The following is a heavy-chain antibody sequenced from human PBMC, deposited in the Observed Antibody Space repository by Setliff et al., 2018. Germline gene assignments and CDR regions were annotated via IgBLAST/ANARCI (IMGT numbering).Heavy chain of an antibody. CDR1: GFGFTTFG. Sequence: ASVKVSCKTSGFGFTTFGFSWVRQAPGQGLGWMGWINTKTATPSYAQGFTGRFVFSLDTSASTAHLQIDSLTSEDTAVYYCARDLPTEYETIRDTFDVWGQGTKVTVSS. CDR2: INTKTATP. CDR3: ARDLPTEYETIRDTFDV. J-gene: IGHJ3*01. D-gene: IGHD2-21*01. V-gene: IGHV7-4-1*01.